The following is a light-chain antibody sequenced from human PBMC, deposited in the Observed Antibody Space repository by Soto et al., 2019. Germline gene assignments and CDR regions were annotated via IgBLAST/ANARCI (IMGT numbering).Light chain of an antibody. CDR2: AAS. CDR3: QQSFSSRSWT. CDR1: QSMSNY. J-gene: IGKJ1*01. V-gene: IGKV1-39*01. Sequence: SPAGGRIVTNTCRVSQSMSNYINWYPQKPGKATKLLISAASSLQSVVPSRFSGSGSRTDFTLTISSLQPEAFATYCCQQSFSSRSWTFGQGT.